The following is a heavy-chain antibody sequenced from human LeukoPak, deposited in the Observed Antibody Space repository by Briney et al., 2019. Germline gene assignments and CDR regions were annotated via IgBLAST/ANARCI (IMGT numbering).Heavy chain of an antibody. J-gene: IGHJ4*02. Sequence: PSEILSLTCSVSGGSFSSSSYYWGWIRQPPGKGLEWIGSISYSGSTFYNPSLKSRVTISVDTSKNHFSLKLSSVTAADTAVYYCVRDVWGDRDSYFAYWGQGTLVTVSS. CDR2: ISYSGST. V-gene: IGHV4-39*02. D-gene: IGHD2-21*01. CDR3: VRDVWGDRDSYFAY. CDR1: GGSFSSSSYY.